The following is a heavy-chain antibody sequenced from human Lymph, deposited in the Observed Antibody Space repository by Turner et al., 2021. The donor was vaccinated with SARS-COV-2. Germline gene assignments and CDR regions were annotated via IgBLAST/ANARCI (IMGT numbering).Heavy chain of an antibody. CDR2: FYKIGSI. CDR3: ARHQGSTSGYDHGMNV. CDR1: GVSISSQS. J-gene: IGHJ6*02. V-gene: IGHV4-59*08. Sequence: QVQLQESVPGLERPSETLSLTCTVSGVSISSQSWSWIRQSPGRGLEWIGYFYKIGSIDYNPTVRSRVTISVDTSKNQLSLNLISMTAADTAVYYCARHQGSTSGYDHGMNVWGQGTAVIVSS. D-gene: IGHD1-1*01.